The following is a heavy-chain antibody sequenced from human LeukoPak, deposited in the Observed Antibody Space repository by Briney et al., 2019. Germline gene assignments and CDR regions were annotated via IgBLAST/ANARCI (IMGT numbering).Heavy chain of an antibody. CDR2: ITWNSGST. Sequence: GGSLRLSCAASGFSFDDYAMHWVRQAPGKGLEWVSGITWNSGSTGYADSVKGRFTISRDNAKNSLFVQMNSLRAEDTALYYCAKDACSGTSCSFDNWGQGTLVTVSS. CDR1: GFSFDDYA. J-gene: IGHJ4*02. D-gene: IGHD2-2*01. CDR3: AKDACSGTSCSFDN. V-gene: IGHV3-9*01.